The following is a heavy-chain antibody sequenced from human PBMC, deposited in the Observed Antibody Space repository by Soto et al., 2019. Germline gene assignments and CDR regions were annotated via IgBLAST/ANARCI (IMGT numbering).Heavy chain of an antibody. CDR3: ASERERDYYGMDV. Sequence: SETLSLTCAVYGGSFSGYYWSWIRQPPGKGLEWIGEINHSGSTNYNPSLKSRVTISVDTSKNQFSLKLSSVTAADTAVYYCASERERDYYGMDVWGQGTTVTVSS. CDR1: GGSFSGYY. CDR2: INHSGST. J-gene: IGHJ6*02. V-gene: IGHV4-34*01. D-gene: IGHD1-26*01.